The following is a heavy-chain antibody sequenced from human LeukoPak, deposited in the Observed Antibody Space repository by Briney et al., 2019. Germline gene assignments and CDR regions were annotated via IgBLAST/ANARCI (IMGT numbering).Heavy chain of an antibody. J-gene: IGHJ4*02. CDR3: AREYISRHRDFDY. CDR2: ISSGSRTI. V-gene: IGHV3-48*01. D-gene: IGHD1-1*01. Sequence: GGSLRLSCAVSGFTFSSYSMNWVRQAPGKGLEWISYISSGSRTIYYGDSVKGRFTVSRDNAKNSLYLQMRGLRAEDTAVYYCAREYISRHRDFDYWGKGTLVTVSS. CDR1: GFTFSSYS.